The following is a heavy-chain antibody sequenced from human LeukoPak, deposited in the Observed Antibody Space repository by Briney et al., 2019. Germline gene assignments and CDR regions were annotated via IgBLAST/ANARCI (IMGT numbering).Heavy chain of an antibody. CDR1: GGSFSGYY. Sequence: PSETLSLTCAVYGGSFSGYYWSWIRQPPGKGLEWIGEINHSGSTNYNPSLKSRVTISVDTSKNQFSLKLSSVTAADTAVYYCARGQRTGYSSARRAFDIWGQGTMVTVSS. J-gene: IGHJ3*02. V-gene: IGHV4-34*01. CDR2: INHSGST. D-gene: IGHD6-19*01. CDR3: ARGQRTGYSSARRAFDI.